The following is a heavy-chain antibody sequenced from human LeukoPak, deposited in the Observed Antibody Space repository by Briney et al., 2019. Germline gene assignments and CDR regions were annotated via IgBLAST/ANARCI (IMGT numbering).Heavy chain of an antibody. CDR3: ARLMDYDSSGPFLYYFDY. V-gene: IGHV4-39*01. CDR2: IYYSGST. Sequence: PSETLSLTCTVSGGSISSSSYYWGWIRQPPGKGLEWIGSIYYSGSTYYNPSLKSRVTISVDTSKNQFSLKLSSVTAADTAVYYCARLMDYDSSGPFLYYFDYWGQGTLVTVSS. J-gene: IGHJ4*02. D-gene: IGHD3-22*01. CDR1: GGSISSSSYY.